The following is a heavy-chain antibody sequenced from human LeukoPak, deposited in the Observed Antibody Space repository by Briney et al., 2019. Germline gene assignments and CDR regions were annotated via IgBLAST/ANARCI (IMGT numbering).Heavy chain of an antibody. CDR3: ARHFTGPGTYTPYFGMDV. Sequence: SETLSLTCTVSGGSIRSYYCSWIRQPPGKGLEWVGYVYYSGSTSYNPSLKSRVTISVDASKNQFSLNLSSVTAADTAVYYCARHFTGPGTYTPYFGMDVWGQGTTVTVSS. J-gene: IGHJ6*02. CDR2: VYYSGST. CDR1: GGSIRSYY. D-gene: IGHD3-16*01. V-gene: IGHV4-59*08.